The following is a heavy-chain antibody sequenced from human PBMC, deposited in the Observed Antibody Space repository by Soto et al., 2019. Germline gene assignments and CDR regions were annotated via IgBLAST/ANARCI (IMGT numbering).Heavy chain of an antibody. Sequence: QVQLVQSGAEVRKPGASVNISCWDSGFTFGDNLINWVRQVTGQSLEWMGWINPDNGNTKYSQTFQGRVTISSPSSESIDYVEVTDLKCDEAAAYYFAGDILSDGARANDSFYFWGQGTMVKVSS. CDR2: INPDNGNT. CDR3: AGDILSDGARANDSFYF. J-gene: IGHJ3*01. V-gene: IGHV1-3*01. CDR1: GFTFGDNL. D-gene: IGHD2-8*02.